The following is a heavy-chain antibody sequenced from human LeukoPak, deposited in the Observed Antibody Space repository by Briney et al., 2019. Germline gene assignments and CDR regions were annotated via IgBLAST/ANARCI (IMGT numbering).Heavy chain of an antibody. CDR3: AKARPPYGDYSYYFDY. Sequence: GGSLRLSCAASGFTFSSYGMHWVRQVPGKGLDWVAVVSYDGSNKYYADSVKGRFTISGDNSKKTLYLQMNSLSPDDTALYYCAKARPPYGDYSYYFDYWGLGTLVTVSS. D-gene: IGHD4-17*01. CDR1: GFTFSSYG. CDR2: VSYDGSNK. V-gene: IGHV3-30*18. J-gene: IGHJ4*02.